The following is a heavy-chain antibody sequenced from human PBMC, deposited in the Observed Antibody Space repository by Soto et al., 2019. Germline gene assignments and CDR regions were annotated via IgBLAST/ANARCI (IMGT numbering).Heavy chain of an antibody. D-gene: IGHD3-3*01. CDR3: ARDQYDFWSGYNWFDP. J-gene: IGHJ5*02. Sequence: GGSLRLSCAASGFTFSSYGMHWVRQAPGKGLEWVAVIWYDGSNKYYADSVKGRFTISRDNSKNTLYLQMNSLRAEDTAVYYCARDQYDFWSGYNWFDPWGQGTLVTVSS. CDR2: IWYDGSNK. CDR1: GFTFSSYG. V-gene: IGHV3-33*01.